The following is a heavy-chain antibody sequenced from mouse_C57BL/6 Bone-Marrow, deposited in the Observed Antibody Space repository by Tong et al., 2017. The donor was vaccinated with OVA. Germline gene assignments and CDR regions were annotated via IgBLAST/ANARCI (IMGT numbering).Heavy chain of an antibody. J-gene: IGHJ2*01. CDR2: IRSKSNNYAT. D-gene: IGHD1-1*01. CDR3: VRHGTVVPSYYFDY. V-gene: IGHV10-1*01. CDR1: GFSFNTYA. Sequence: EVQLQESGGGLVQPKGSLKLSCAASGFSFNTYAMNWVRQAPGKGLEWVARIRSKSNNYATYYADSVKDRFTISRDDSESMLYLQMNNLKTEDTAMYYCVRHGTVVPSYYFDYWGRGTTLTVSS.